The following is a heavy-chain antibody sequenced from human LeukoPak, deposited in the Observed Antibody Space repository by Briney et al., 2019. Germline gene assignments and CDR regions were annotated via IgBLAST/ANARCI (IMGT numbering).Heavy chain of an antibody. CDR3: ARLVAARRGRFDY. Sequence: SETLSLTCTVSGGSISSSSYYWGWIRQPPGKGLEWIGYIYYSGSTNYNPSLKSRVTISVDTSKNQFSLKLSSVTAADTAVYYCARLVAARRGRFDYWGQGTLVTVSS. CDR2: IYYSGST. D-gene: IGHD6-6*01. V-gene: IGHV4-61*05. J-gene: IGHJ4*02. CDR1: GGSISSSSYY.